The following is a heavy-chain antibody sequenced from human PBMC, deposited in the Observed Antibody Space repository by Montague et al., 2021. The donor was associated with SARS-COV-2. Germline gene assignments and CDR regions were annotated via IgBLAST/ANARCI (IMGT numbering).Heavy chain of an antibody. D-gene: IGHD3-3*01. V-gene: IGHV4-34*01. J-gene: IGHJ3*02. Sequence: SETLSLTCAVYDGSFSGYYWSWIRQPPGKGLEWIGEINHRGSTNYNPSLKSRVTISVDTSKNQFSLKLNSVSVADTAVYYCARGQVTIFGVLIMLPAAGALDIWGQGTMVTASS. CDR2: INHRGST. CDR3: ARGQVTIFGVLIMLPAAGALDI. CDR1: DGSFSGYY.